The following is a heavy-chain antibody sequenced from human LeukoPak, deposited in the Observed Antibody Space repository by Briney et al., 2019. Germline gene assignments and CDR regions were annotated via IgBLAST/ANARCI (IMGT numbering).Heavy chain of an antibody. CDR3: ARRDSSGWYGGFDY. V-gene: IGHV3-53*01. CDR2: IYSGGST. J-gene: IGHJ4*02. D-gene: IGHD6-19*01. CDR1: GFAFSDYA. Sequence: GGSLRLSCAASGFAFSDYAMNWVRQAPGKGLEWVSVIYSGGSTYYADSVKGRFTISRDNSKNTLYLQMNSLRAEDTAVYYCARRDSSGWYGGFDYWGQGTLVTVSS.